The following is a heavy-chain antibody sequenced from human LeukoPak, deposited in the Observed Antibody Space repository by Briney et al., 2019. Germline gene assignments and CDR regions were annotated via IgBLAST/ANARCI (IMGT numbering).Heavy chain of an antibody. J-gene: IGHJ5*02. CDR1: GFTVSSNY. CDR2: IYSGGST. D-gene: IGHD2-2*01. Sequence: GGSLRLSCAASGFTVSSNYMSWVRQAPGKGLEWVSVIYSGGSTYYADSVKGRFTISRDNSKNTLYLQMNSLRAEDTAVYYCAKTRFAYCSSTSCYAGSWFDPWGQGTLVTVSS. V-gene: IGHV3-53*01. CDR3: AKTRFAYCSSTSCYAGSWFDP.